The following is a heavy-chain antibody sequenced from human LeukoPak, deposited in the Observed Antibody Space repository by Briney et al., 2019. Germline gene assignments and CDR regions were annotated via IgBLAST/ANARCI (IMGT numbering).Heavy chain of an antibody. CDR2: VYFSGST. CDR3: ARDRSWYGSERSDAFDI. V-gene: IGHV4-59*13. Sequence: SSETLSLTCTVSGGSLSNYYWSWIRQAPGKGLEWIGYVYFSGSTNYNPSLKSRVTISLDTSKNLFSLKLSSLTAADTAIYYCARDRSWYGSERSDAFDIWGQGAMVTVSS. J-gene: IGHJ3*02. CDR1: GGSLSNYY. D-gene: IGHD3-10*01.